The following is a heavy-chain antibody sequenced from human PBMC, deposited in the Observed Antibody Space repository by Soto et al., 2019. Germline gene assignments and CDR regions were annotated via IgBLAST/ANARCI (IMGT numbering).Heavy chain of an antibody. CDR2: VDLSGSTT. D-gene: IGHD2-15*01. J-gene: IGHJ4*02. Sequence: GGSLRLSCVGCRFTFSNYWMHWVRQAPGKGLEWVSRVDLSGSTTYYRDSVKGRFTIFKDNAMNTVYLQMNSLRVEDAAVYYCTKDRVPDGIYSFDYWGQGALVTVSS. V-gene: IGHV3-74*01. CDR3: TKDRVPDGIYSFDY. CDR1: RFTFSNYW.